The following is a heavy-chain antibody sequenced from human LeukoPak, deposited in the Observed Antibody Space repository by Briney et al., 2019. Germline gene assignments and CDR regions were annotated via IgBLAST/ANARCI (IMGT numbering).Heavy chain of an antibody. D-gene: IGHD6-6*01. CDR1: GYSFTSYW. CDR2: IYPGDSDT. CDR3: ARRTPEYTNRWYFDL. J-gene: IGHJ2*01. V-gene: IGHV5-51*01. Sequence: GESLKISCKGSGYSFTSYWIGWVRQMPGRGLEWMGIIYPGDSDTRYSPSFQGQVTISADKSINTAFVQCSSLKASDTAIYYCARRTPEYTNRWYFDLWGRGTLVTVSS.